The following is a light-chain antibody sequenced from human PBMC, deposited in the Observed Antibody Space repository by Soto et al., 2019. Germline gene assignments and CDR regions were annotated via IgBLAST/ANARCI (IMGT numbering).Light chain of an antibody. V-gene: IGLV2-23*01. J-gene: IGLJ1*01. CDR1: SSDVGSYNL. Sequence: QSALTQPASVSGSPGESITISFTGTSSDVGSYNLVSWYQQHPGKAPKFMIYEGTKRPSGVSNRFSVSKSGDTASLTISGLQAEDEADYYCCSYAGSSTFVFGTGTKVTVL. CDR3: CSYAGSSTFV. CDR2: EGT.